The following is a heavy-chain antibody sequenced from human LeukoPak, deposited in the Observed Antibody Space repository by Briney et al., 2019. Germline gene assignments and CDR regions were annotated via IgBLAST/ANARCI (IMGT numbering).Heavy chain of an antibody. V-gene: IGHV1-24*01. J-gene: IGHJ3*02. Sequence: EASAKVSCKVSGYTLTELSMHWVRQAPGKGLEWMGGFDPEDGETIYAQKFQGRVTMTEDTSTDTAYMELSSLRSEDTAVYYCAASGYLRVDAFDIWGQGTMVTVSS. CDR2: FDPEDGET. D-gene: IGHD3-3*01. CDR1: GYTLTELS. CDR3: AASGYLRVDAFDI.